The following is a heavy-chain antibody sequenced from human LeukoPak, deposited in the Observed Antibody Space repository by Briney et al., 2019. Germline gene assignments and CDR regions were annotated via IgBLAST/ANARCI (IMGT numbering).Heavy chain of an antibody. CDR3: ARGRNSFGIASSSWSHDVFDI. V-gene: IGHV3-53*01. CDR1: GFTVSNNY. Sequence: GGSLRLSCAASGFTVSNNYMSWVRQAPGKGLEWLSVIYSDGSIYYVDSVKGRFTISRDNSKNTLYLQMNSLRVEDTAVYYCARGRNSFGIASSSWSHDVFDIWGQGTMVTVSS. J-gene: IGHJ3*02. CDR2: IYSDGSI. D-gene: IGHD6-13*01.